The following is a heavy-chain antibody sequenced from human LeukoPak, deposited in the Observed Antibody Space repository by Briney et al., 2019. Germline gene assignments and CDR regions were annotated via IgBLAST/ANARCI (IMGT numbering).Heavy chain of an antibody. CDR1: GGTFSSYA. Sequence: SVKVSCKASGGTFSSYASSWVRQAPGQGLEWMGGIIPIFGTANYAQKFQGRVTITTDESTSTAYMELSSLRSEDTAVYYCARGPLGRGYSYGVYFDYWGQGTLVTVSS. V-gene: IGHV1-69*05. D-gene: IGHD5-18*01. J-gene: IGHJ4*02. CDR3: ARGPLGRGYSYGVYFDY. CDR2: IIPIFGTA.